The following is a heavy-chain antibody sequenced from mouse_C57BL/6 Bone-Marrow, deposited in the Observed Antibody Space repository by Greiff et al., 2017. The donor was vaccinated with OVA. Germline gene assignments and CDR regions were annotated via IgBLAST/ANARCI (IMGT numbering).Heavy chain of an antibody. Sequence: QVQLQQSGAELVRPGTSVKMSCKASGYTFTNYWIGWAKQRPGHGLEWIGDIYPGGGYTNYNEKFKGKATLTADKSSSTAYMQFSSLTSEDSAIYYCARHVDYSAMDYWGQGTSVTVSS. CDR1: GYTFTNYW. CDR3: ARHVDYSAMDY. V-gene: IGHV1-63*01. J-gene: IGHJ4*01. CDR2: IYPGGGYT.